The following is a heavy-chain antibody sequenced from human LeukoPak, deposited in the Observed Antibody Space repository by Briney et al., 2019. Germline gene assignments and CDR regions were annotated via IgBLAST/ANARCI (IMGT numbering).Heavy chain of an antibody. CDR3: ARVPSFDSWSGFPDY. CDR1: GYTFTSYD. Sequence: ASVKVSCKASGYTFTSYDINCVRLSTGQGLEWMGWVDPSSGKAGSSQKFQGRVIMTSSTSITTVYMELSSLTSEDTAIYYCARVPSFDSWSGFPDYWGQGTLVTVSS. D-gene: IGHD3-3*01. CDR2: VDPSSGKA. V-gene: IGHV1-8*01. J-gene: IGHJ4*02.